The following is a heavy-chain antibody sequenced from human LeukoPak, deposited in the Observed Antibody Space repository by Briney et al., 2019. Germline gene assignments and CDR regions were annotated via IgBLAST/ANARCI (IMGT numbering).Heavy chain of an antibody. CDR1: GFTFTTYS. V-gene: IGHV3-48*01. D-gene: IGHD1-26*01. CDR3: ARDQVSSGSN. Sequence: GSLRLSCAASGFTFTTYSMNWVRQAPGKGLEWVSYISSSSRTIYYADSVKGRFTISRDSAKNSLYLQMNSLRAEDTAVYYCARDQVSSGSNWGQGTLVTVSS. CDR2: ISSSSRTI. J-gene: IGHJ4*02.